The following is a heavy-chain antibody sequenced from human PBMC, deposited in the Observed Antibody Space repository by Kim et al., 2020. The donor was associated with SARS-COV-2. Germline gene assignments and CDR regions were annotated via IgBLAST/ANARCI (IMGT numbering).Heavy chain of an antibody. V-gene: IGHV2-5*01. CDR3: AHRRMTTDAFDI. D-gene: IGHD4-17*01. J-gene: IGHJ3*02. Sequence: RYSPSLKSRLTITKDTSKNQVVLTMTNMDPVDTATYYCAHRRMTTDAFDIWGQGTMVTVSS.